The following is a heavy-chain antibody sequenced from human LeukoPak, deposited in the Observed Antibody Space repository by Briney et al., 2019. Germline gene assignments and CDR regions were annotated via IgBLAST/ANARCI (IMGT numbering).Heavy chain of an antibody. D-gene: IGHD3-3*01. J-gene: IGHJ4*02. CDR1: GFTFSSYW. CDR3: ARDPAVGVVTIDY. CDR2: INTDGSST. V-gene: IGHV3-74*01. Sequence: PGGSLRLSCAASGFTFSSYWMHWVRQAPGKGLVWVSRINTDGSSTSYADSVKGRFTISRDNAKNTLYLQMNSLRAEDTAVYYCARDPAVGVVTIDYWGQGTLVTVSS.